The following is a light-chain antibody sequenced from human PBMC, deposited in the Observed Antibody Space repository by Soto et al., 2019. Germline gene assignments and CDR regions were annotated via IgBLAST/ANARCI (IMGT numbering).Light chain of an antibody. CDR2: KAS. Sequence: DIQMTQSPSTLSASVGDRFTITCRASQSVSNWLAWYQQTPGKAPNLLIYKASNLQSGVPSRFSGRGSGTEFTLTISSLQPGDFATYYCQQYNSYPITFGQGTRLEIK. CDR1: QSVSNW. V-gene: IGKV1-5*03. J-gene: IGKJ5*01. CDR3: QQYNSYPIT.